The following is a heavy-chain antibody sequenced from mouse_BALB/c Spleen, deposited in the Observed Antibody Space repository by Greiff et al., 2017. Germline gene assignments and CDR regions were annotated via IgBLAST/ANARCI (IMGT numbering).Heavy chain of an antibody. V-gene: IGHV1S81*02. CDR1: GYTFTSYW. CDR3: ARWTFYDGYAMDY. J-gene: IGHJ4*01. CDR2: INPSNGRT. D-gene: IGHD2-3*01. Sequence: VKLQQPGAELVKPGASVKLSCKASGYTFTSYWMHWVKQRPGQGLEWIGEINPSNGRTNYNEKFKSKATLTVDKSSSTAYMQLSSLTSEDSAVYYCARWTFYDGYAMDYWGQGTSVTVSS.